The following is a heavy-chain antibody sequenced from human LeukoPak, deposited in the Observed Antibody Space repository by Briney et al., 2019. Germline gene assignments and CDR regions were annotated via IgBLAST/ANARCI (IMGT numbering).Heavy chain of an antibody. CDR1: GLFVSSKC. CDR2: LYNTGNT. J-gene: IGHJ4*02. D-gene: IGHD2-2*01. CDR3: AARACNDSGCDAGVFDY. V-gene: IGHV3-53*01. Sequence: GGSLTLSCAASGLFVSSKCMTWVRQAPGEGRGCVSCLYNTGNTNYAAPVKGRFIFSRDNSKNTVFLQKNRLRAENADVYFCAARACNDSGCDAGVFDYWGQGTLVTVSS.